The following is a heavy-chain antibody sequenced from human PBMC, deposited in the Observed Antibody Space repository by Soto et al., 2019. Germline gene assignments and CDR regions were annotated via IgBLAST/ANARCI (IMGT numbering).Heavy chain of an antibody. CDR2: INKGGDI. D-gene: IGHD6-19*01. J-gene: IGHJ4*02. CDR3: AKSGDSAGWGIDF. V-gene: IGHV3-7*03. CDR1: GFIFDSFA. Sequence: GGSLRLSCVGSGFIFDSFAMNWVRQAPGKGLEWVAYINKGGDIYYAHSVKGRFTISRDNAKNSSFLQMSSLTDEDTAVYYCAKSGDSAGWGIDFWGQGTLVTVSS.